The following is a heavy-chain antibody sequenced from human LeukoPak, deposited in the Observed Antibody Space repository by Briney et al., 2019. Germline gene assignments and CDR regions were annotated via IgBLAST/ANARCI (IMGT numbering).Heavy chain of an antibody. CDR3: ARGAVRGKGQRYCSGGSCYGYYYYYYMDV. CDR1: GYTFTSYA. Sequence: ASVKVSCKASGYTFTSYAMNWVRQAPGQGLEWMGWINTNTGNPTYAQGFTGRFVFSLDTSVSTAYLQISSLKAEDTAVYYCARGAVRGKGQRYCSGGSCYGYYYYYYMDVWGKGTTVTISS. D-gene: IGHD2-15*01. CDR2: INTNTGNP. J-gene: IGHJ6*03. V-gene: IGHV7-4-1*02.